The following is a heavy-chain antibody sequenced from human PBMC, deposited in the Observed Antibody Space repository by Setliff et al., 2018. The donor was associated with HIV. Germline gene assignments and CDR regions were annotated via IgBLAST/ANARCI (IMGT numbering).Heavy chain of an antibody. J-gene: IGHJ4*02. CDR2: ISSYNGYT. Sequence: ASVKVSCKASGYTFTSRALSWVRQAPGQGLEWMGWISSYNGYTKYAQKVQDRVTMTKDTSTSTAYMELRSLRSDDTAVYYCARVSRSGWFFDWWGQGSLVTVSS. V-gene: IGHV1-18*01. CDR3: ARVSRSGWFFDW. CDR1: GYTFTSRA. D-gene: IGHD6-19*01.